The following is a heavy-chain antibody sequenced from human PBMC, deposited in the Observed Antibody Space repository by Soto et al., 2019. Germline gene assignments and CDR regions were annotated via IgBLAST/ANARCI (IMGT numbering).Heavy chain of an antibody. V-gene: IGHV3-23*01. CDR3: AKRIYYYYGMDV. Sequence: GGSLRLSCAASGFTFSSYAMSWVRQAPGKGLEWVSAISGSGGSTYYADSVKGRFTISRYNSKNTLYLQMNSLRAEDTAVYYCAKRIYYYYGMDVWGQGTTVTAP. J-gene: IGHJ6*02. CDR2: ISGSGGST. CDR1: GFTFSSYA.